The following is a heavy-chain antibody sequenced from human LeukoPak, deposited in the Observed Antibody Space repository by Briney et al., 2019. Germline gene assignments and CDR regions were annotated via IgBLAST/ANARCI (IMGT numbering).Heavy chain of an antibody. Sequence: GGSLRLSCAASGFTVSSYGMHWVRQAPGKGLEWVAVIWYDGTNKYYADSVKGRFTISRDNSKNTLYLQMNSLRAEDTAVYYCARGARSVPNFNWFDPWGQGTLVTVSS. CDR3: ARGARSVPNFNWFDP. CDR2: IWYDGTNK. CDR1: GFTVSSYG. D-gene: IGHD1-1*01. J-gene: IGHJ5*02. V-gene: IGHV3-33*01.